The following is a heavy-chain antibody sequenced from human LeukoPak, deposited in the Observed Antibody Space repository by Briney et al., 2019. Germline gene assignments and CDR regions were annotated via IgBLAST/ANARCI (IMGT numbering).Heavy chain of an antibody. V-gene: IGHV3-30*04. CDR3: ARDRRLRGFYMDV. Sequence: GRSLRLSCAASGFTFSSYAMHWVRQAPGKGLEWVAVISYDGSNKYYADSVKGRFTISRDNSKNMLYLQMNSLRAEDTAVYYCARDRRLRGFYMDVWGKGTTVTVSS. CDR1: GFTFSSYA. D-gene: IGHD5-12*01. J-gene: IGHJ6*03. CDR2: ISYDGSNK.